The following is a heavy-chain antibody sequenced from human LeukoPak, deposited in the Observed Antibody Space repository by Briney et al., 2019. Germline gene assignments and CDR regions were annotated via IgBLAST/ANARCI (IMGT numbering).Heavy chain of an antibody. CDR2: INHSGST. Sequence: SETLSLTCAVYGGSFSGYYWSWIRQPPGKGLEWIGEINHSGSTNYNPSLKSRVTISVDTSKNQFSLKLSSVTAADTAVYYCARGSLAPYRGQGTLVTVSS. CDR3: ARGSLAPY. V-gene: IGHV4-34*01. CDR1: GGSFSGYY. J-gene: IGHJ4*02.